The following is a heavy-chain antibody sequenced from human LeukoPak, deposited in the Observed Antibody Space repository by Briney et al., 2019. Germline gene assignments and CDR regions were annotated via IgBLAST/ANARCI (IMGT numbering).Heavy chain of an antibody. CDR3: ARDFDYGDYIDF. CDR2: ISSGGLTI. V-gene: IGHV3-48*04. J-gene: IGHJ4*02. CDR1: GFTFSTYT. Sequence: GGSLRLSCVASGFTFSTYTFNWVRQAPGKGLEWLSYISSGGLTIFYADTVKGRFTISRDNTKNSIFLDMTNLRAEDTAVYYCARDFDYGDYIDFWGQGTLVAVSS. D-gene: IGHD4/OR15-4a*01.